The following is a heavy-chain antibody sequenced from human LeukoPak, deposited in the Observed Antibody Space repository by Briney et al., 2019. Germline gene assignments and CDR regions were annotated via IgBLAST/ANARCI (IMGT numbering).Heavy chain of an antibody. V-gene: IGHV3-23*01. CDR2: ISASARGS. CDR1: GFTFSRSA. Sequence: GGSLRLSCVASGFTFSRSAMTWVRQAPGKGLEWVSTISASARGSYYADSVNGRFTLSTDNSKDTLFLQMNSLRAEDTAIYYCAAGSGWYDYWGQGTLVTVSS. CDR3: AAGSGWYDY. D-gene: IGHD6-19*01. J-gene: IGHJ4*02.